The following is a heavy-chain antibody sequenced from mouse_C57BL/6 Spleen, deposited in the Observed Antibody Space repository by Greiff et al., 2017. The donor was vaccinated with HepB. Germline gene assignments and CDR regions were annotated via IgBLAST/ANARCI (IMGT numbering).Heavy chain of an antibody. D-gene: IGHD2-4*01. J-gene: IGHJ3*01. CDR2: ISDGGSYT. CDR3: AREEGDDYWFAY. V-gene: IGHV5-4*01. Sequence: EVKVEESGGGLVKPGGSLKLSCAASGFTFSSYAMSWVRQTPEKRLEWVATISDGGSYTYYPDNVKGRFTISRDNAKNNLYLQMSHLKSEDTAMYYCAREEGDDYWFAYWGQGTLVTVSA. CDR1: GFTFSSYA.